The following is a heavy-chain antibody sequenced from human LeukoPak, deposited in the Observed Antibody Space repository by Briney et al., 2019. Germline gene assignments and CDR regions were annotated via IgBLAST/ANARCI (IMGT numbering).Heavy chain of an antibody. CDR1: GYSFTSYW. CDR2: IYPSDSDT. Sequence: GESLKISCKGSGYSFTSYWVGWVRQMPGKGLEWMGIIYPSDSDTRYSPSFQGQVTISVDKSISTAYLQWSSLKASDTAMYYCARLEGAAVAATGYYYVDVWGKGTTVTVSS. D-gene: IGHD6-19*01. V-gene: IGHV5-51*01. CDR3: ARLEGAAVAATGYYYVDV. J-gene: IGHJ6*03.